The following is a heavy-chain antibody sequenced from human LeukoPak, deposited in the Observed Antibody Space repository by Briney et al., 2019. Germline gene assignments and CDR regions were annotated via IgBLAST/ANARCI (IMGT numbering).Heavy chain of an antibody. CDR1: GGSFSGYY. Sequence: SETLSLTCAVYGGSFSGYYWSWIRQPPGKGLEWIGEINHSGGTNYSPSLKSRVTISVDTSKNQFSLRLSSVTAADTAVYYCAAQSSSWKQDYWGQGTLVTVSS. CDR2: INHSGGT. D-gene: IGHD6-13*01. J-gene: IGHJ4*02. CDR3: AAQSSSWKQDY. V-gene: IGHV4-34*01.